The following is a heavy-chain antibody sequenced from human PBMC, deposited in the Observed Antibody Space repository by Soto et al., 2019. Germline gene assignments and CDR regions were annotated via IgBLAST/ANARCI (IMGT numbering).Heavy chain of an antibody. CDR3: ARLHCTNAVCYPPFDD. Sequence: QVQLVQSGAEVRKPGASVKVSCKASGYTFTYYAFIWVRQAPGQGLEWMGWISPYSGNTNYAQRLQGRVTMTTDTSTSTAYMELRSLRSDDTAVYYCARLHCTNAVCYPPFDDWGQGTLVTVSS. CDR1: GYTFTYYA. CDR2: ISPYSGNT. J-gene: IGHJ4*02. V-gene: IGHV1-18*01. D-gene: IGHD2-8*01.